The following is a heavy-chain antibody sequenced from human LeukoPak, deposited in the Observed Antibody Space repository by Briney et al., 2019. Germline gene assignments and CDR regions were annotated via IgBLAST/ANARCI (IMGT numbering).Heavy chain of an antibody. D-gene: IGHD2-21*01. V-gene: IGHV3-23*01. CDR3: AKISEFWETCGGDCYADY. CDR2: ISGSGVST. Sequence: GGSLRLSCAASGFTFSSYAMSWVRQAPGKGLEWVSAISGSGVSTYYADSVKGRFTNSRDNSKNTLYLQMNSLRAEDTAVYYCAKISEFWETCGGDCYADYWGQGTLVTVSS. J-gene: IGHJ4*02. CDR1: GFTFSSYA.